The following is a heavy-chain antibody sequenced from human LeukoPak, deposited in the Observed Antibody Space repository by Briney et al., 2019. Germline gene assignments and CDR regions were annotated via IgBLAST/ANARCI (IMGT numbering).Heavy chain of an antibody. CDR3: ANGGDSRPFDY. D-gene: IGHD4-23*01. Sequence: SETLSLTCTVSGGSISSSSYYWGWIRQPPGKGLEWSVSIYYSGSTYYNPSLKSRVTISVDTSKNKFSLKLSSVTAAYTAVYYCANGGDSRPFDYWGQGTLVTVSS. V-gene: IGHV4-39*01. CDR2: IYYSGST. J-gene: IGHJ4*02. CDR1: GGSISSSSYY.